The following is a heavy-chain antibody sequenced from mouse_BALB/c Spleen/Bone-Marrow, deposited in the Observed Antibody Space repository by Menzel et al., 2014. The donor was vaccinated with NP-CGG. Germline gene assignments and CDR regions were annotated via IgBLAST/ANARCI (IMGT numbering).Heavy chain of an antibody. CDR3: ARLGDYDAFAY. CDR2: INPSTGYT. CDR1: GYTFTSYW. Sequence: QVQLKESGAELAKPGASVKMSCKASGYTFTSYWMHWVKQRPGQGLEWIGYINPSTGYTEYNQKSKDKATLTANKSSSTAYMQLSSLTSEDSAVYYCARLGDYDAFAYWGQGTLVTVSA. J-gene: IGHJ3*01. V-gene: IGHV1-7*01. D-gene: IGHD2-4*01.